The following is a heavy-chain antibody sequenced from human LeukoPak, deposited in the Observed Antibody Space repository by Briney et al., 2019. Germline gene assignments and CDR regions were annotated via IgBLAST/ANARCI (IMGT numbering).Heavy chain of an antibody. J-gene: IGHJ4*02. Sequence: SETLSLTCTVSGYSISSGYSRCWSRQPPGKVLECIGNIYHSGSTYYNPSLKSRVTISVDTSKNQLSLKLNTLTAAYTAVYYCAKVSTFEGVSLFYFYYCGERTLVTVSS. CDR3: AKVSTFEGVSLFYFYY. CDR1: GYSISSGYS. V-gene: IGHV4-38-2*02. D-gene: IGHD3-16*01. CDR2: IYHSGST.